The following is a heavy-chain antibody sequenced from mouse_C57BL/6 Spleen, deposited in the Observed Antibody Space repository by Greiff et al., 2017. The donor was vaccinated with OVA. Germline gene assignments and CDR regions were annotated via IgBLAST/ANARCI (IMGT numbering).Heavy chain of an antibody. D-gene: IGHD2-2*01. CDR3: AIVYGYDGYYFDY. V-gene: IGHV5-4*01. CDR2: ISDGGSYT. CDR1: GFTFSSYA. J-gene: IGHJ2*01. Sequence: EVQLVESGGGLVKPGGSLKLSCAASGFTFSSYAMSWVRQTPEKRLEWVATISDGGSYTYYPDNVKGRFTISRDNAKNNLYLQMSHLKSEDTAMYYCAIVYGYDGYYFDYWGQGTTLTVSS.